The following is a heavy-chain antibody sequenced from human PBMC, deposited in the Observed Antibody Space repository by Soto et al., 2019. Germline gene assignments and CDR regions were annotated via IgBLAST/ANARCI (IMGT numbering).Heavy chain of an antibody. CDR1: GFTFSSYS. V-gene: IGHV3-48*01. Sequence: GGSLRLSCAASGFTFSSYSMNWVRQAPGKGLEWVSYISSSSSTIYYADSVKGRFTISRDNAKNSLYLQMNSLRAEDTAVYYCARVDYGSGSYWLVGYGMDVWGQGTTVTVSS. J-gene: IGHJ6*02. D-gene: IGHD3-10*01. CDR3: ARVDYGSGSYWLVGYGMDV. CDR2: ISSSSSTI.